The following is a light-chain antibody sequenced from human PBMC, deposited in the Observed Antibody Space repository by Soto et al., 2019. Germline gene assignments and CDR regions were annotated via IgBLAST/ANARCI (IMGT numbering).Light chain of an antibody. J-gene: IGKJ3*01. Sequence: EIVMTQSPATLFVSPGERATLSCRASQTVSDDLAWYQQKPGQAPRLLIYGASTRATDIPARFSGGGSGTEFTLTISSLQSEDFAVYFCQHYNNWPLTFGPGTKVDIK. V-gene: IGKV3-15*01. CDR2: GAS. CDR1: QTVSDD. CDR3: QHYNNWPLT.